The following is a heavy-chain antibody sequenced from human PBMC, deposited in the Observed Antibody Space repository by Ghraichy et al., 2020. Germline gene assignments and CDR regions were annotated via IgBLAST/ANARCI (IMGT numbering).Heavy chain of an antibody. Sequence: GGSLRLSCAMSGFNFGDFAVGWVRQAPGKGLEWVSSIARSGSADYTDSVKGRFTISRDNSKNILYLHMSSLRAEDTATYYCAKYSGWKSSSYFFKSWGQGTPVTVSS. V-gene: IGHV3-23*01. CDR1: GFNFGDFA. D-gene: IGHD3-3*01. CDR2: IARSGSA. J-gene: IGHJ5*02. CDR3: AKYSGWKSSSYFFKS.